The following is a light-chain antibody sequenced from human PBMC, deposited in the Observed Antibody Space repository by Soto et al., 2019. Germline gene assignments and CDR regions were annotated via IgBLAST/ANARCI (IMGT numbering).Light chain of an antibody. CDR3: QQYNNWPIT. V-gene: IGKV3-15*01. CDR1: QSVSDN. Sequence: EIVMTQSPATLSASPGERATLSCRASQSVSDNLAWYQQKPGQAPRLFIYGASARATGIPARFSGSGSGTEFTLTISSLQSEDFAVYYCQQYNNWPITFGQGTRLEIK. CDR2: GAS. J-gene: IGKJ5*01.